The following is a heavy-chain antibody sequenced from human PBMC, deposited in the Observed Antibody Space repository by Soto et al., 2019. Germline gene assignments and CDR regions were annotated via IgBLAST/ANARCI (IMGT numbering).Heavy chain of an antibody. Sequence: QVQLVQSGAEVKKPGSSVKVSCKASGGTFSSYDISWVRQAPGQGLEWMGGIIPIFGTANYAQKFQGRVTITADKSTSTAYMELSSLRSEDTAVYYCSLHCSSTSCLRSFDYWGQGTLVTVSS. D-gene: IGHD2-2*01. J-gene: IGHJ4*02. CDR3: SLHCSSTSCLRSFDY. V-gene: IGHV1-69*06. CDR1: GGTFSSYD. CDR2: IIPIFGTA.